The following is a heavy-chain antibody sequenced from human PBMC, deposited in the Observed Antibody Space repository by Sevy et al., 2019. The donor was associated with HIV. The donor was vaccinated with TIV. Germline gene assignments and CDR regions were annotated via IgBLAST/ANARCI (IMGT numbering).Heavy chain of an antibody. J-gene: IGHJ4*02. D-gene: IGHD5-12*01. V-gene: IGHV3-49*03. CDR2: IRRNSHEPYGGTT. CDR1: GFTFGDYA. Sequence: GGSLRLSCTSSGFTFGDYAMSWFRQAPGKGLEWVAFIRRNSHEPYGGTTEYAASVKGRLTISRDDSKSIAYLQMNSLKTEDTAVYYCASAVATADTPEYYFDYWGQGILVTVSS. CDR3: ASAVATADTPEYYFDY.